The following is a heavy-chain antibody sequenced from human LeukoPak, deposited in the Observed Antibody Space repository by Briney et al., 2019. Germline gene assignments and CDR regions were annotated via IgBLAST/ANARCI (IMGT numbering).Heavy chain of an antibody. CDR2: IYYSGST. J-gene: IGHJ4*02. D-gene: IGHD3-22*01. CDR3: ARGYYYDSSGYFTSTTAPFDY. CDR1: GGSISSSSYY. V-gene: IGHV4-39*01. Sequence: PSETLSLTCTVSGGSISSSSYYWGWIRQPPGKGLERIGSIYYSGSTYYNPSLKSRVTISVDTSKNQFSLKLSSVTAADTAVYYCARGYYYDSSGYFTSTTAPFDYWGQGTLVTVSS.